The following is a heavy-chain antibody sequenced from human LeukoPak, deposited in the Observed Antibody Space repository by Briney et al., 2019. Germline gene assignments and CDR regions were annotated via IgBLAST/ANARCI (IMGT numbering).Heavy chain of an antibody. V-gene: IGHV2-5*01. J-gene: IGHJ4*02. CDR3: AHRRPGRPQRMFYFDY. CDR1: GLSLNSREVG. D-gene: IGHD2-15*01. CDR2: IYWNDDK. Sequence: SGPTLVKPTQTLTLTCTFSGLSLNSREVGVGWIRQPPGKALEWLALIYWNDDKRYSPSLKSRLTISRDTSKNQVVLTMTNMDPVDTATYYCAHRRPGRPQRMFYFDYWGQGTLVTVSS.